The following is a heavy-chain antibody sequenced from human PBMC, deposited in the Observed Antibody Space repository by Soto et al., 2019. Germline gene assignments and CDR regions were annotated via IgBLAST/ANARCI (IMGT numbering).Heavy chain of an antibody. J-gene: IGHJ4*02. V-gene: IGHV4-30-4*01. D-gene: IGHD3-22*01. Sequence: QVQLQESGPGLVKPSQTLSLTCTVSGGSISSGDYYWSWIRQPPGKGLEWNGYSYYSGSTYYNPFLKSRVTISVDTSKNQFSLKLSSVTAADTAVYYCSRVREPYYYDSCLCYWGQGPLVTVSS. CDR2: SYYSGST. CDR1: GGSISSGDYY. CDR3: SRVREPYYYDSCLCY.